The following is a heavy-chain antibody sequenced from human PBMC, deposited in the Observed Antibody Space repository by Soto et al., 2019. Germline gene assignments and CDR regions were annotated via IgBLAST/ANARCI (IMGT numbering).Heavy chain of an antibody. CDR2: IIPIFGTA. D-gene: IGHD5-18*01. CDR1: GGTFSSYA. CDR3: ARADVDTAMVGGMDV. J-gene: IGHJ6*02. Sequence: SVKVSCKASGGTFSSYAISWVRQAPGQGLEWMGGIIPIFGTANYAQKFQGRVTITADESTSTAYMELSSLRSEDTAVYYCARADVDTAMVGGMDVWGQGTTVTVSS. V-gene: IGHV1-69*13.